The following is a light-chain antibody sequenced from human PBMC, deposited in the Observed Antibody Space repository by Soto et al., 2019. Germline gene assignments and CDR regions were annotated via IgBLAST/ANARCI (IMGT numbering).Light chain of an antibody. CDR3: RSYTRSSTYG. J-gene: IGLJ1*01. CDR1: GSDVGGYDY. V-gene: IGLV2-14*01. CDR2: EVT. Sequence: SALTQPASVSGSPGQSITISCTGTGSDVGGYDYVSWYQHHPGKAPKVMIYEVTNRPSGVSNRFSGSKSGNTASLTISGLLAEDEADYYCRSYTRSSTYGFAVGTKVTVL.